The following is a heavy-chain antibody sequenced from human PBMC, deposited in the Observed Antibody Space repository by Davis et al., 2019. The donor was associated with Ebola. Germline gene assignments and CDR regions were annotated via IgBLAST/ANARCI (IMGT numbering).Heavy chain of an antibody. CDR3: AKEDSIAVAGTGYYFDY. D-gene: IGHD6-19*01. CDR1: GFTFSSYA. V-gene: IGHV3-23*01. CDR2: ISGSDSST. Sequence: PGGSLRLSCAASGFTFSSYAMSWVRQAPGQGLEWVSTISGSDSSTFYADSVKGRFTISRDNSKNTLYLQMNSLRAEDTAVYYCAKEDSIAVAGTGYYFDYWGQGTLVTVSS. J-gene: IGHJ4*02.